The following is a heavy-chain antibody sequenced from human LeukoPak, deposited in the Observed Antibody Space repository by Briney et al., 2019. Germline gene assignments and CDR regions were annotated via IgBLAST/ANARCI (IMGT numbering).Heavy chain of an antibody. Sequence: GGSLRLSCAASGFTFRSHAMSWVRQAPGKGLQWVSSIDHSGGVAYFADSVKGRFTISRDNSKNTLYLQMNSLRAEDAAIYYCAKDTDASCYSQCDSWGQGTLVTVSS. CDR3: AKDTDASCYSQCDS. J-gene: IGHJ4*02. CDR1: GFTFRSHA. CDR2: IDHSGGVA. V-gene: IGHV3-23*01. D-gene: IGHD2-2*01.